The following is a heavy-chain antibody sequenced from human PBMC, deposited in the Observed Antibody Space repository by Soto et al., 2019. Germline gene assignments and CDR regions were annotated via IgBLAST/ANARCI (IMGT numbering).Heavy chain of an antibody. CDR3: ARNGDSFFGHY. J-gene: IGHJ4*02. D-gene: IGHD4-17*01. Sequence: ASVKVSCKASGYTFTSYGISRVRQAVGQGLEWMGWISAYNGNTNYAKDLQGRVTKNTHTYTSTAYIKLRSLRSDDPAVYYCARNGDSFFGHYWGQGTLVTVSS. CDR1: GYTFTSYG. V-gene: IGHV1-18*04. CDR2: ISAYNGNT.